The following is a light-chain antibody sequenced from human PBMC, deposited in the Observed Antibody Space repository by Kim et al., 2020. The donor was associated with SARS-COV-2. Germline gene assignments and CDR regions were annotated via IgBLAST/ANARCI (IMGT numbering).Light chain of an antibody. CDR3: QVWDSSSDHYV. CDR2: YDS. J-gene: IGLJ1*01. Sequence: SYELTQPPSVSVAAGKMARITCGGNNIGSESVHWYQQKPGQAPVLVIYYDSDRPSGIPERFSGSNSGNTATLTISRVEAGDEADYYCQVWDSSSDHYVFGTGTKVTVL. CDR1: NIGSES. V-gene: IGLV3-21*04.